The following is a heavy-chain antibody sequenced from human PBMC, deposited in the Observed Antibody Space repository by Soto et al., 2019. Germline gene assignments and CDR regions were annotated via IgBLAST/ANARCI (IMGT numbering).Heavy chain of an antibody. CDR3: ARVTAPYYYDSSGFDY. V-gene: IGHV3-33*01. J-gene: IGHJ4*02. Sequence: GGSLRLSCAASGFTFSSYGMHWVRQAPGKGLEWVAVIWYDGSNKYYADSVKGRFTISRDNSKNTLYLQMNSLRAEDTAVYYCARVTAPYYYDSSGFDYWGQGTLVTVSS. CDR2: IWYDGSNK. CDR1: GFTFSSYG. D-gene: IGHD3-22*01.